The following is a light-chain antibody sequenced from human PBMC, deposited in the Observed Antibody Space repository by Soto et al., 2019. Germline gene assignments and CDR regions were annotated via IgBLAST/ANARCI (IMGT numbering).Light chain of an antibody. CDR3: QHRGNWPPT. V-gene: IGKV3-11*01. J-gene: IGKJ1*01. CDR1: QTIHSN. Sequence: EIVLTQSPATLSLSPGERATLSCRASQTIHSNLAWYQHKPGQAPRLLIYDASNRATDIPARFTGSGSGTNFTLTIISLESEDLAFDYCQHRGNWPPTFGQGINV. CDR2: DAS.